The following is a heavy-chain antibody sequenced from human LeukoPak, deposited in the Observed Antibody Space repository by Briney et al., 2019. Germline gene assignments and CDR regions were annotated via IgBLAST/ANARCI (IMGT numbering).Heavy chain of an antibody. CDR1: GFTFSSYS. D-gene: IGHD1-26*01. Sequence: GGSLRLSCAASGFTFSSYSMNWVRQAPGKGLEWVSYISSSSSTIYYADSVKGRFTISRDNAKNSLYLQMNSLRAEDTAVYYCARQDRWEPIIPSDYWGQGTLVTVSS. V-gene: IGHV3-48*04. CDR2: ISSSSSTI. CDR3: ARQDRWEPIIPSDY. J-gene: IGHJ4*02.